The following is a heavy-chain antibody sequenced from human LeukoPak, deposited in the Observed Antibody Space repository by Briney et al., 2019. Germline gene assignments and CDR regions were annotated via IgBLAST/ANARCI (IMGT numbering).Heavy chain of an antibody. CDR2: IPYDGSNK. J-gene: IGHJ4*02. CDR3: AKGISYGFDY. V-gene: IGHV3-30*02. D-gene: IGHD5-18*01. CDR1: GFTFSSYG. Sequence: TGGSLRLSCAASGFTFSSYGMHWVRQAPGKGLEWVAFIPYDGSNKYYANSVKGRFTISRDNSKNTLYLQMNSLRTEDTAVYYCAKGISYGFDYWGQGTLVTVSS.